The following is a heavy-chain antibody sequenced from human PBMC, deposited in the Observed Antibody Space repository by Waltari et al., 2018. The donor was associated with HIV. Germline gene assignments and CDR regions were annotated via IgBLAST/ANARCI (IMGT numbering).Heavy chain of an antibody. J-gene: IGHJ6*02. V-gene: IGHV4-34*01. CDR3: TRYKWPGRGYYYGLDV. Sequence: QVQLHQWGAGLLKPSETLSLTCAVYGDSFNDYKRNWIRQSPGKGLEWIGDINHRGYTHYHPSLTGRVSMSVDTSKNQVSLRLTSVTAADTAVYYCTRYKWPGRGYYYGLDVWGQGTTVVVS. CDR2: INHRGYT. D-gene: IGHD1-1*01. CDR1: GDSFNDYK.